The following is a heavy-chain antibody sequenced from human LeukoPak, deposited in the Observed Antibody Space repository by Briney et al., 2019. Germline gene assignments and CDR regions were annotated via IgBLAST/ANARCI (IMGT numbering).Heavy chain of an antibody. CDR3: ARDLYTHRIAVAGGRADV. J-gene: IGHJ6*02. V-gene: IGHV3-23*01. Sequence: PGGSLRLSCAASGFTFSIYAMSWVRQAPGKGLEWVSAIGDTTYYADSVEGRFTISRDNAKNSLYLQMNSLRDEDTAVYYCARDLYTHRIAVAGGRADVWGQGTTVTVSS. CDR1: GFTFSIYA. CDR2: IGDTT. D-gene: IGHD6-19*01.